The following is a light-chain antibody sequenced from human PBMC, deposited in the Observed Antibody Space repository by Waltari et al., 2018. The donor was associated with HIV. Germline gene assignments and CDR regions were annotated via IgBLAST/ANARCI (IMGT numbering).Light chain of an antibody. CDR2: DVS. Sequence: QSALTQPRSVSGSPGQSVPIPCTGTRTDVGGYTYFPWYQQHPGKAPKLLIHDVSTRPSGVPDRFSGSKSGNTASLTISGLQAEDEADYYCCAYTGAYTSGVFGAGTQLTVL. CDR1: RTDVGGYTY. V-gene: IGLV2-11*01. CDR3: CAYTGAYTSGV. J-gene: IGLJ3*02.